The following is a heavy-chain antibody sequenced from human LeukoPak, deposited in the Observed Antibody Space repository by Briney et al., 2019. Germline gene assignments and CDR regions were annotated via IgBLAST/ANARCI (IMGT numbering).Heavy chain of an antibody. V-gene: IGHV3-33*01. CDR1: GFTFSSYG. CDR3: ARHDYGTTDY. CDR2: IWYDGSNK. Sequence: GGSLSLSRAASGFTFSSYGMHWVRQAPGKGLEWVAVIWYDGSNKYYADSVKGRFTISRDNSKNTLYLQMNSLRAEDTAVYYCARHDYGTTDYWGQGTLVTVSS. D-gene: IGHD4-17*01. J-gene: IGHJ4*02.